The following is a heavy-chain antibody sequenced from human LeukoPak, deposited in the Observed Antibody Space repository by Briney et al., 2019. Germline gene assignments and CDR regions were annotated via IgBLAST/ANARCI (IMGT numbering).Heavy chain of an antibody. J-gene: IGHJ5*02. D-gene: IGHD4-17*01. V-gene: IGHV4-38-2*01. CDR2: VYHSGTT. Sequence: SETLSLTCAVSGYSISSGYYWGWIRQPPGKGLEWIGSVYHSGTTYYSPSLKSRVTISLDTSKNQFSLKVNPVTAADTAVYYCARQMTTATTGVDWFDPWGQGTLVTVSS. CDR1: GYSISSGYY. CDR3: ARQMTTATTGVDWFDP.